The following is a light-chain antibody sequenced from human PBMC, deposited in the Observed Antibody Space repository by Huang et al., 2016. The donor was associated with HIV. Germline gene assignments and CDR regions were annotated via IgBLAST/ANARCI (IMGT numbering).Light chain of an antibody. J-gene: IGKJ5*01. V-gene: IGKV3-11*01. CDR2: DAS. CDR1: QSVSTY. CDR3: QQRSNWGIT. Sequence: EVVFTQSPATLSLSPGERALLSCRASQSVSTYLAWYQQKPGQAPRLLIYDASSRATGIPARFSGSVSGTDFTLTSSSLEPEDFAVYYGQQRSNWGITFGQGTRLEIK.